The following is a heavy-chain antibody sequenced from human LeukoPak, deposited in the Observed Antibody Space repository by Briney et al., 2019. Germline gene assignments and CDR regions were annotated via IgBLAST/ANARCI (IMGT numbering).Heavy chain of an antibody. CDR1: GFTVNNNY. D-gene: IGHD3-22*01. V-gene: IGHV3-66*01. CDR3: AGGGLSNDSSGYLDDYYYYYMVV. Sequence: GGSLRLSCAASGFTVNNNYMSWVRQAPGKGLEWVSVIYSGGSTYYADSVKGRFTISRDNSKNTLYLQMNSLRAEDTAVYYCAGGGLSNDSSGYLDDYYYYYMVVWGKGTTVTISS. CDR2: IYSGGST. J-gene: IGHJ6*03.